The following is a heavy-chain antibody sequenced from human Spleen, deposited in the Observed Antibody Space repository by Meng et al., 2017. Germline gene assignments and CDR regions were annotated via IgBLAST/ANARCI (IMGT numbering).Heavy chain of an antibody. J-gene: IGHJ6*02. CDR2: ISSSGSTI. CDR1: GFTFSSYS. Sequence: GESLKISCAASGFTFSSYSMNWVRQAPGKGLEWVSYISSSGSTIYYADSVKGRFTISRDNAKNSLYLQMNSLRAEDTAVYYCARGLVSSSWYWRDSYYYGMDVWGQGTTVTVSS. CDR3: ARGLVSSSWYWRDSYYYGMDV. V-gene: IGHV3-48*04. D-gene: IGHD6-13*01.